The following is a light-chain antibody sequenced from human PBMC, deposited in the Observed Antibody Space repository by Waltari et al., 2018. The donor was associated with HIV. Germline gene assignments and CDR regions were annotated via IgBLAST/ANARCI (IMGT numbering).Light chain of an antibody. Sequence: QSVLTQAPSASGTPGQRVTISCSGSSSNIGSNYVYWYQQLPGTAPKLLIYRNNQRPSGVPDRFSGSKSGKTASLTVSGLRAEDEADYYCSSYAGSSTFVIFGGGTKLTVL. J-gene: IGLJ2*01. CDR1: SSNIGSNY. CDR3: SSYAGSSTFVI. CDR2: RNN. V-gene: IGLV1-47*01.